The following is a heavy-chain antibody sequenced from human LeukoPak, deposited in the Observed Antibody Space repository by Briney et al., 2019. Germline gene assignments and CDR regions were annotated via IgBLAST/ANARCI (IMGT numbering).Heavy chain of an antibody. D-gene: IGHD3-22*01. CDR1: GYTFTDYY. CDR3: ATYYYYDSSGSYYYYGMDV. CDR2: INPNSGNT. V-gene: IGHV1-18*04. Sequence: GASVKVSCKASGYTFTDYYIHWLRQAPGHGLEWMGWINPNSGNTNYAQKLQGRVTMTTDTSTSTAYMELRSLRSDDTAVYYCATYYYYDSSGSYYYYGMDVWGQGTTVTVSS. J-gene: IGHJ6*02.